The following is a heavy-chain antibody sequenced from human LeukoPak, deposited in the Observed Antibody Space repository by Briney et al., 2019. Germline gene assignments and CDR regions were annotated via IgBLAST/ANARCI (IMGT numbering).Heavy chain of an antibody. CDR3: ARGAPWRIAVAANDY. V-gene: IGHV3-33*01. D-gene: IGHD6-19*01. Sequence: GGSLRLSCAASGFTFSSYGMHWVRQAPGKGLEWVAVIWYDGSNKYYADSVKGRFTISRDNSKNTLYLQMNSLRAEDTAVYYCARGAPWRIAVAANDYWGQGTLVTVSS. CDR2: IWYDGSNK. J-gene: IGHJ4*02. CDR1: GFTFSSYG.